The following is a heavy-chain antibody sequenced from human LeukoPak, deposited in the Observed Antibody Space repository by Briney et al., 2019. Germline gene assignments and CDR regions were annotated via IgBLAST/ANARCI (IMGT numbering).Heavy chain of an antibody. CDR3: SSQEYYCDSSGYYAGAFDI. CDR1: GYTFTSYG. D-gene: IGHD3-22*01. CDR2: ISAYNGNT. J-gene: IGHJ3*02. Sequence: ASVKVSCKASGYTFTSYGISWVRQAPGQGLEWMGWISAYNGNTNYAQKLQGRVTMTTDTSTSTAYMELRSLRSDDTAVYYCSSQEYYCDSSGYYAGAFDIWGQGTMVTVSS. V-gene: IGHV1-18*01.